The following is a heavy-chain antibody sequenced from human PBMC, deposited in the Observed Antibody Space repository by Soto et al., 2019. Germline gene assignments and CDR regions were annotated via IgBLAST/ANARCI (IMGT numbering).Heavy chain of an antibody. CDR3: ARDIDYGDYYYYGMDV. CDR2: IIPIFGTA. CDR1: GGTLSSYA. D-gene: IGHD4-17*01. Sequence: QVQLVQSGAEVKKPGSSVKVSCKASGGTLSSYAISWVRQAPGQGLEWMGGIIPIFGTANYAQKFQGRVTITADESTSTAYMELSSLRSEDTAVYYCARDIDYGDYYYYGMDVWGQGTTVTVSS. J-gene: IGHJ6*02. V-gene: IGHV1-69*19.